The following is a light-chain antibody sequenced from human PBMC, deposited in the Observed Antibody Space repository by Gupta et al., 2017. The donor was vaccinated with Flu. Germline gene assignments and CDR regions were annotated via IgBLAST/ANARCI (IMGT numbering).Light chain of an antibody. V-gene: IGLV3-1*01. Sequence: SYELTQPPSVSVSPGQTASITCSGDKLGEKFVFWYQQRPGQSPVLVMYLDTKRPSGIPERFSGSNSGNTATLTISETQAMDEADYFCQAWDSSVVFGGGTKLTVL. J-gene: IGLJ2*01. CDR3: QAWDSSVV. CDR2: LDT. CDR1: KLGEKF.